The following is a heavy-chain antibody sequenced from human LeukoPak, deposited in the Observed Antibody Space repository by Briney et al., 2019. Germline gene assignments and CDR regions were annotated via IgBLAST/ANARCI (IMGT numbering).Heavy chain of an antibody. CDR1: GFTFSSYA. J-gene: IGHJ4*02. Sequence: GGSLRLSCAASGFTFSSYAMTWVRQAPGKGLQWVSAISGSSGTTYYADSVKGRFTISRDNSKNTLYLQMNSLRAEDTAVYYCAKGPNGYCSSTSCYADYWGQGTLVTVSS. CDR2: ISGSSGTT. D-gene: IGHD2-2*01. CDR3: AKGPNGYCSSTSCYADY. V-gene: IGHV3-23*01.